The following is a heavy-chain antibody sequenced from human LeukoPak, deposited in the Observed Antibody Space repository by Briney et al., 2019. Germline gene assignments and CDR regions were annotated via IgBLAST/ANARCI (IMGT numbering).Heavy chain of an antibody. CDR1: GFTFSSYW. Sequence: GGSLRLSCAASGFTFSSYWMSWVRQAPGKGLEWVANIKQDGSEKYYVDSVKGRFTISRDNAKNSLYLQMNSLRAEDKAVYYCARDLYRIVVVPHYFDYWGQGTLVTVSS. J-gene: IGHJ4*02. D-gene: IGHD3-22*01. CDR2: IKQDGSEK. V-gene: IGHV3-7*01. CDR3: ARDLYRIVVVPHYFDY.